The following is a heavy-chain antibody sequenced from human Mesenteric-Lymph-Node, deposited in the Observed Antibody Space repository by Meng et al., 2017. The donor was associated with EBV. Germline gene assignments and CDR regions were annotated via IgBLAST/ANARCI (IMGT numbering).Heavy chain of an antibody. J-gene: IGHJ5*01. CDR2: IIPAFGRV. Sequence: VQLVQSGAEVKKPGSSVKVSCKTSGGSFNSFSVIWVRQAPGQGLEWMGGIIPAFGRVDYAQMFQGRVSITADESTTTAYMELTSLRFDDTAVYYCANHSTRWYVLDSWGQGTLVTVSS. CDR3: ANHSTRWYVLDS. CDR1: GGSFNSFS. V-gene: IGHV1-69*01. D-gene: IGHD2-2*01.